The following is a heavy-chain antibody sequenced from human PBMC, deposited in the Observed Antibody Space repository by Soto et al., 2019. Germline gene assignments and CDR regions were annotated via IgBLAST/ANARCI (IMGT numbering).Heavy chain of an antibody. J-gene: IGHJ4*02. CDR2: ISVSGGST. Sequence: GCLLLPCAASGFTFSSYVMSWVRQAPGKGLEWVSGISVSGGSTYYADSVKGRFTISRDNSKNTLYVQMNSLRAEDTAVYYCAKGASSGSFDYWGQGSLVTVYS. CDR1: GFTFSSYV. D-gene: IGHD6-6*01. CDR3: AKGASSGSFDY. V-gene: IGHV3-23*01.